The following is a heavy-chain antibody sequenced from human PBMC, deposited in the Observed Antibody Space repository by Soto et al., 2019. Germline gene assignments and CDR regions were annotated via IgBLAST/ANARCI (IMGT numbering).Heavy chain of an antibody. D-gene: IGHD3-10*01. J-gene: IGHJ6*02. Sequence: LDTVFLTCTVSGGFISRSSYYWGWVCKPPGKGLEWIGSMYYSGCPYYNPSLKSRVTISVDTSKYQFSMNVTSVTASGTSVYYCARRPRVWFGQMGYNYYYGKDGWGQGTTVTVSS. CDR1: GGFISRSSYY. V-gene: IGHV4-39*01. CDR2: MYYSGCP. CDR3: ARRPRVWFGQMGYNYYYGKDG.